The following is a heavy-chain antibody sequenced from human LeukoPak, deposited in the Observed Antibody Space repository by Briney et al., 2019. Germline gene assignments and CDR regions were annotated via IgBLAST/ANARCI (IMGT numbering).Heavy chain of an antibody. CDR2: ITGSGGST. CDR3: IHKKSGHYPFDY. CDR1: GFTFRNLA. Sequence: GGSLRLSSAVSGFTFRNLATTCGCQAPGKGLEWVSSITGSGGSTYYADSVKGRFTISRDNSRNTLYLQMNSLRAEDTAVYFWIHKKSGHYPFDYWGQGTLVTVSS. D-gene: IGHD3-22*01. V-gene: IGHV3-23*01. J-gene: IGHJ4*02.